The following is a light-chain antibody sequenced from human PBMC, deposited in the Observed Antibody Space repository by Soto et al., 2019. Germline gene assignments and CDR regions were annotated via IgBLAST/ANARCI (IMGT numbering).Light chain of an antibody. CDR1: QSVSSSY. CDR3: QQYGSSHT. CDR2: GAS. J-gene: IGKJ2*01. Sequence: EIVLTQSPGTLSLSPGERATLSCRASQSVSSSYLAWYQQKPGQAPRLLIYGASGRATGIPDRFSGSGSGTDFTLTISRLEPEDFEVYYCQQYGSSHTFGQGTKLEIK. V-gene: IGKV3-20*01.